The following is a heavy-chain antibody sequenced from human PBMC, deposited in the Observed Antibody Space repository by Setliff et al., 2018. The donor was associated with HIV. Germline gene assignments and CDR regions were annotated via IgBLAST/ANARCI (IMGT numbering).Heavy chain of an antibody. CDR3: ARDSDIAAAGPSGY. CDR1: GYTFTSYG. Sequence: GASVKVSCKASGYTFTSYGISWVRQAPGQGLEWMGWISAYNGNTNYAQKLQGRVTMTTDTSTSTAYMELRSLRSDDTAVYYCARDSDIAAAGPSGYWGQGTLVTVSS. D-gene: IGHD6-13*01. J-gene: IGHJ4*02. V-gene: IGHV1-18*01. CDR2: ISAYNGNT.